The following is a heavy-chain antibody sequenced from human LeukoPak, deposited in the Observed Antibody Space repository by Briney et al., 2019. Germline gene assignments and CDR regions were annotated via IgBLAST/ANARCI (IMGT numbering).Heavy chain of an antibody. V-gene: IGHV3-30*04. Sequence: GGSLRLSCAASGFTFSTYAMHWVRQAPGKGLEWVAVISYGGSSENYADSVKGRFTVSRDNSKSTLYLQMNSLTPDDTSMYYCSRSPGILGTNYFDYWGQGTLVTVSS. D-gene: IGHD1-26*01. J-gene: IGHJ4*02. CDR1: GFTFSTYA. CDR2: ISYGGSSE. CDR3: SRSPGILGTNYFDY.